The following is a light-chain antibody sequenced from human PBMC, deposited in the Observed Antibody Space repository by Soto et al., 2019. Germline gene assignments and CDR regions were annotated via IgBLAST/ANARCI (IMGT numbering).Light chain of an antibody. V-gene: IGLV2-14*01. J-gene: IGLJ3*02. CDR3: NSYTSSSTRV. Sequence: QSALTQPASVSGSPGQSITISCIGTSSDVGGYNYVSWYQQHPGKAPKLMIYEVSNRPSGVSNRFSGSKSGNTASLTISGLQAEDEADYYCNSYTSSSTRVFGGGTKVTVL. CDR2: EVS. CDR1: SSDVGGYNY.